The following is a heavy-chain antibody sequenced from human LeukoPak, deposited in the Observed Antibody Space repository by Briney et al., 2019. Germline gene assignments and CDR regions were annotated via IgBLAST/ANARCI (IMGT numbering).Heavy chain of an antibody. J-gene: IGHJ6*02. D-gene: IGHD1-26*01. Sequence: GRSLRLSCAASGFTFSSYGMHWVRQAPGKGLEWVAVISYDGSNKYYADSVKGRLTISRDNSKNTLYLQMNSLRAEDTAVYYCAKNSGSYYYYGMDVWGQGTTVTVSS. CDR3: AKNSGSYYYYGMDV. V-gene: IGHV3-30*18. CDR1: GFTFSSYG. CDR2: ISYDGSNK.